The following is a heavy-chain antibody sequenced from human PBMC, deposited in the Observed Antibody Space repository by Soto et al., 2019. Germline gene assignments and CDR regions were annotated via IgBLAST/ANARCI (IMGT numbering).Heavy chain of an antibody. CDR3: AAKRGATSFFDY. J-gene: IGHJ4*02. Sequence: PSETLSLTCTVSGGSISSYYWSWIRQPPGKGLEWIGYIYYSGSTNYNPSLKSRVTISVDTSKNQFSLKLSSVTAADTAVYYCAAKRGATSFFDYWGQGTLVTVSS. D-gene: IGHD5-12*01. CDR1: GGSISSYY. CDR2: IYYSGST. V-gene: IGHV4-59*01.